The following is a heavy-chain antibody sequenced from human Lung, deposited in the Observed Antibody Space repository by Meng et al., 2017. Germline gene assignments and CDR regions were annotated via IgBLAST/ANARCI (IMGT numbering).Heavy chain of an antibody. D-gene: IGHD2-15*01. CDR1: GYSFTGYY. CDR3: ARGPGAVRSPYYFDY. CDR2: INPISGNT. V-gene: IGHV1-2*06. Sequence: QVQLVQSGAEVKKPGASVKVSCKASGYSFTGYYMHWVRQGPGQGLEWMGRINPISGNTRYPQKLQSRVTMTRDTAISTAYMELSSLIFDDTAVYYCARGPGAVRSPYYFDYWGQGTLVTVSS. J-gene: IGHJ4*02.